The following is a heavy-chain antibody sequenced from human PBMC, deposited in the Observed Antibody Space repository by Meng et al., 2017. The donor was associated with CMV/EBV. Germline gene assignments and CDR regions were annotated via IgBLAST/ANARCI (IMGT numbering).Heavy chain of an antibody. CDR3: ARERLLRWGGAFDI. J-gene: IGHJ3*02. CDR1: GFTFSSYA. CDR2: ISYDGSNK. Sequence: GESLKISCAASGFTFSSYAMHWVRQAPGKGLEWVAVISYDGSNKYYADSVKGRFTISRDNSKNTLYLQMNSLRAEDTAVYYCARERLLRWGGAFDIWDQGTMVTVSS. V-gene: IGHV3-30-3*01. D-gene: IGHD2-21*01.